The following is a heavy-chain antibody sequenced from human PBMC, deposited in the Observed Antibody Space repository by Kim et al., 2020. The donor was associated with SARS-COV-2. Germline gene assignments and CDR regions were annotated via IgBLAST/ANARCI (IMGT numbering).Heavy chain of an antibody. CDR1: GFTFSTYA. Sequence: GGSLRLSCATSGFTFSTYAMSWVRQAPGKGLEWVSVISGTGASTYYADSVKGRFTISRDNSKNTLYLQMNSLRDEDTAVYYCAKEGGKVTAFDGIDYWGQGTLVTVSS. CDR2: ISGTGAST. J-gene: IGHJ4*02. D-gene: IGHD2-21*02. V-gene: IGHV3-23*01. CDR3: AKEGGKVTAFDGIDY.